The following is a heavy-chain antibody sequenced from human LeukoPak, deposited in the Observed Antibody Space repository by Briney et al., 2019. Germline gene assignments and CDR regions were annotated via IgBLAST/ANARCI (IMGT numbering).Heavy chain of an antibody. Sequence: GRSLRLSCAASGFTFSSYAMPWVRQAPGKGLEWVAVISYDGSNKYYADSVKGRFTISRDNSKNTLYLQMNSLRAEDTAVYYCAREDDILTGPFDYWGQGTLVTVSS. D-gene: IGHD3-9*01. V-gene: IGHV3-30*04. CDR3: AREDDILTGPFDY. CDR1: GFTFSSYA. CDR2: ISYDGSNK. J-gene: IGHJ4*02.